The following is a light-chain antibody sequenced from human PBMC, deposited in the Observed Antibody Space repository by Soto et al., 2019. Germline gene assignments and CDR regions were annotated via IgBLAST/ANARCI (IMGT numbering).Light chain of an antibody. CDR2: RSS. V-gene: IGKV1-39*01. Sequence: DIQMTQSPSSLSASVGDTVIITCRASQSIAMFSSWYQQKPGKAPTLLIYRSSTLQNGVPSRFSGSASGTYFTLTISSLQLEDFATYYCQQNYSPPLTFGGGTKVEMK. CDR1: QSIAMF. CDR3: QQNYSPPLT. J-gene: IGKJ4*01.